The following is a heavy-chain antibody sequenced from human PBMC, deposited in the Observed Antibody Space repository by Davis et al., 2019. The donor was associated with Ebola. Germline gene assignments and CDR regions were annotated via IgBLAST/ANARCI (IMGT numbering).Heavy chain of an antibody. CDR1: GYTFTSYG. CDR3: ARDTASLSDFWSGYSGY. J-gene: IGHJ4*02. Sequence: ASVKVSCKASGYTFTSYGISWVRQAPGQGLEWMGIINPSGGSTSYAQKFQGRVTMTRDTSTSTVYMELSSLRSEDTAVYYCARDTASLSDFWSGYSGYWGQGTLVTVSS. CDR2: INPSGGST. D-gene: IGHD3-3*01. V-gene: IGHV1-46*01.